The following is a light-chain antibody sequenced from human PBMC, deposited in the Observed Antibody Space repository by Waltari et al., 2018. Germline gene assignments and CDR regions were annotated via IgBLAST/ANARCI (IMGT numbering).Light chain of an antibody. CDR1: QSVSRA. CDR3: QHYVRLPAT. Sequence: PGERVTLSCRASQSVSRALAWYQQKPGQAPRLLMYGASSRATGISDRFSGSGSGTDFSLTISRLDPEDFAVYYCQHYVRLPATFGQGTKVEIK. CDR2: GAS. V-gene: IGKV3-20*01. J-gene: IGKJ1*01.